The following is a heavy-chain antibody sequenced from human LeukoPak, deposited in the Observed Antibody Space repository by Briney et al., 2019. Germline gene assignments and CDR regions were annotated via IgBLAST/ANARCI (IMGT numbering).Heavy chain of an antibody. CDR2: IIPILGIA. Sequence: SVKVSCKASGGTFSSYTISWVRQAPGQGLERMGRIIPILGIANYAQKFQGRVTITADKSTSTAYMELSSLRSEDTAVYYCARVVDTAMVGYYMDVWGKGTTVTVSS. CDR3: ARVVDTAMVGYYMDV. V-gene: IGHV1-69*02. J-gene: IGHJ6*03. CDR1: GGTFSSYT. D-gene: IGHD5-18*01.